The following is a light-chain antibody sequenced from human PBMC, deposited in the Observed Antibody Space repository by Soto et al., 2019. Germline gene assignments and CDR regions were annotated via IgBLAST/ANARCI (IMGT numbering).Light chain of an antibody. CDR2: DVT. CDR1: SSDVGDYDY. Sequence: QSVLTQPRSVSGSPGQSVTMSCTGTSSDVGDYDYVSWYQQHPGKVPKLIIYDVTKRPSGVPDRFSGSKSGNTASLTISGLQEDDEADYYCCSYAGGYTSSVIFGGGTKVTVL. V-gene: IGLV2-11*01. CDR3: CSYAGGYTSSVI. J-gene: IGLJ2*01.